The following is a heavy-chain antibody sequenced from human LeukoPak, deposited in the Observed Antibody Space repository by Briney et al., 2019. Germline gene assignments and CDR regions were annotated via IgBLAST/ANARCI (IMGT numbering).Heavy chain of an antibody. D-gene: IGHD6-19*01. J-gene: IGHJ4*02. CDR3: ARDLSSGWYRNGVDY. Sequence: ASVKVSCKASGYTFTSYYMHWVRQAPGQGLEWMGIINPSGGSTSYAQKLQGRVTMTTDTSTSTAYMELRSLRSDDTAVYYCARDLSSGWYRNGVDYWGQGTLVTVSS. CDR1: GYTFTSYY. CDR2: INPSGGST. V-gene: IGHV1-46*01.